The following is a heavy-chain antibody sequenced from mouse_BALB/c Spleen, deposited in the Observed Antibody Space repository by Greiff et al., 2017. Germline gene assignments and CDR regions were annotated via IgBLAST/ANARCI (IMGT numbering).Heavy chain of an antibody. V-gene: IGHV1-18*01. Sequence: VQLQQSGPELVKPGASMKISCKASGYSFTGYTMNWVKQSHGKNLEWIGLINPYNGGTSYNQKFKGKATLTVDKSSSTAYMELLSLTSEDSAVYYCARFHYLRPDYDREAWFAYWGQGTLVTVSA. D-gene: IGHD2-4*01. CDR1: GYSFTGYT. CDR2: INPYNGGT. CDR3: ARFHYLRPDYDREAWFAY. J-gene: IGHJ3*01.